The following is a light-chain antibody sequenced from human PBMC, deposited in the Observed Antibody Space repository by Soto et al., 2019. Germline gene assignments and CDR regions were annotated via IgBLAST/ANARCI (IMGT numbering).Light chain of an antibody. V-gene: IGKV3-15*01. J-gene: IGKJ2*01. Sequence: EIVMTQSPATLSVSPGERVTLSCRASQSVSSILAWYQQKPGQAPRLLIYGASTRATGIPARFSGSGFGTEFTLTISSLQSEDFAVYYCQHYNNWYTFGQGTKLEIK. CDR2: GAS. CDR3: QHYNNWYT. CDR1: QSVSSI.